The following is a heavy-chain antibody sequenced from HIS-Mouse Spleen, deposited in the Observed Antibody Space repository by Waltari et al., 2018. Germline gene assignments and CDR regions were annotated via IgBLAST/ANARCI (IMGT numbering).Heavy chain of an antibody. D-gene: IGHD1-26*01. V-gene: IGHV4-34*01. CDR3: ARGRDSGSYYFDY. Sequence: QVQLQQWGAGLLTPSATLSPTCAVYGGSFSGYYWLWIRQPPGKGLEWIGEINHSGSTNYNPSLKSRVTISVDTSKNQFSLKLSSVTAADTAVYYCARGRDSGSYYFDYWGQGTLVTVSS. J-gene: IGHJ4*02. CDR2: INHSGST. CDR1: GGSFSGYY.